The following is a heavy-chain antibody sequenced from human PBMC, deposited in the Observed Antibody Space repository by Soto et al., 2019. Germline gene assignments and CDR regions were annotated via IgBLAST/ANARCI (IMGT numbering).Heavy chain of an antibody. CDR2: ISASGGST. V-gene: IGHV3-23*01. Sequence: GGSLRLSCAASGFTFSSYAMSWVRQAPGKGLDWVSAISASGGSTYYADSVKGRFTISRDNSKDTLYLQMNSLRAEDTAVYYCANRLSGYDSDRVAYWGQGTLVTVSS. J-gene: IGHJ1*01. CDR1: GFTFSSYA. D-gene: IGHD5-12*01. CDR3: ANRLSGYDSDRVAY.